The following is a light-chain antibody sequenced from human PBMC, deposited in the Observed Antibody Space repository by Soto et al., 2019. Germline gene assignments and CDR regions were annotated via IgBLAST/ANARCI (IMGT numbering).Light chain of an antibody. CDR3: QQYNSYSIT. J-gene: IGKJ5*01. CDR2: DVS. V-gene: IGKV1-17*01. Sequence: DIQMTQSPSSLSASVGDRVTITCRASQGIRNDLSWYQQKPGRAPKLLIYDVSSLKSGVPSRFSGSGSGTEFTLTISSLQPDDFATYYCQQYNSYSITFGQGTRLEIK. CDR1: QGIRND.